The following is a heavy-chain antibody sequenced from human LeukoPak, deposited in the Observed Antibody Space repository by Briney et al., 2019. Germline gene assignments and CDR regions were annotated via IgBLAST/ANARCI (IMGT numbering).Heavy chain of an antibody. CDR2: ISSSGSYI. CDR3: ARGGPTYNILTGYSSLDA. J-gene: IGHJ5*02. Sequence: GGSLRLSCAASGFTFSSYSMNWVRQAPGKGLEWVSSISSSGSYIYYADSVKGRFTISRDNAKNSLSLQMNSLKAEDTAVYYCARGGPTYNILTGYSSLDAWGQGTLVTVSS. V-gene: IGHV3-21*01. D-gene: IGHD3-9*01. CDR1: GFTFSSYS.